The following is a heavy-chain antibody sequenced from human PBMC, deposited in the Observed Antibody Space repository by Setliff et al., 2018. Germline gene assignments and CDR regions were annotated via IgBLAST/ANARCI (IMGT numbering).Heavy chain of an antibody. CDR3: ARVGGDYPDY. CDR2: IYHSGNI. Sequence: SETLSLTCNVSGDSISSTYHWGWIRQSPGKGLEWIGTIYHSGNIYYNPSLKSRVTISVDTSKNQFSLKLSSVTAADTAVYYCARVGGDYPDYWGQGTLVTVSS. D-gene: IGHD3-10*01. CDR1: GDSISSTYH. V-gene: IGHV4-38-2*02. J-gene: IGHJ4*02.